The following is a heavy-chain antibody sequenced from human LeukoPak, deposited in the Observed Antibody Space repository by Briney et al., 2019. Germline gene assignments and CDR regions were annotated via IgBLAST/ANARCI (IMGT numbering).Heavy chain of an antibody. CDR2: IYTSGST. D-gene: IGHD3-22*01. V-gene: IGHV4-4*07. CDR3: ARDRIGYYDSSGYFHAFDI. Sequence: SENLSLTCTVSGGSISSYYWSWIRQPAGKGLEGIGRIYTSGSTNYNPSLKSRVTMSVDTSKNQFSLKLSSVTAADTAVYYCARDRIGYYDSSGYFHAFDIWGQGTMVTVSS. J-gene: IGHJ3*02. CDR1: GGSISSYY.